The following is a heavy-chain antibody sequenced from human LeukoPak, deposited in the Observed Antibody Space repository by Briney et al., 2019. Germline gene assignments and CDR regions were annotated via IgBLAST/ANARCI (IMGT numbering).Heavy chain of an antibody. CDR2: INHSGST. Sequence: SETLSLTCAVYGGSFSGYYWSWIRQPPGKGLEWIGEINHSGSTNYNPSLKSRVTISVDTSKNQFSLKLSSVTAADTAVYHCAISGSYLGYFQHWGQGTLVTVSS. CDR1: GGSFSGYY. J-gene: IGHJ1*01. V-gene: IGHV4-34*01. D-gene: IGHD1-26*01. CDR3: AISGSYLGYFQH.